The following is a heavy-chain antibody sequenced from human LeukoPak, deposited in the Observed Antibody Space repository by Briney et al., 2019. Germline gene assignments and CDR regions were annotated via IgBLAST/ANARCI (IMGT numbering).Heavy chain of an antibody. CDR2: ISFDGTDA. J-gene: IGHJ3*02. V-gene: IGHV3-30*14. CDR3: ARARLDAFDI. Sequence: GGTLRLSCAASGFTFSSYAIHWVRQAPGKGLEWVAVISFDGTDAFYADSVKGRFTISRDNSKNTLYLQMNSLRAEDTAVYYCARARLDAFDIWGQGTMVTVSS. CDR1: GFTFSSYA.